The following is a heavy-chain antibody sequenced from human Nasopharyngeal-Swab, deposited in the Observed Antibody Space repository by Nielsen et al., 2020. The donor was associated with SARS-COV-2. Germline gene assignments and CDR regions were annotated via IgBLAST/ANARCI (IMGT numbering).Heavy chain of an antibody. Sequence: GGSLRLSCKGSGYSFTTYWIGWVRQMPGKGLEWMGIIYPSDSNTRYSPSFQGQVTISVDKYSSTAYLQWSSLKASDTAIYYCARPMRPMGHYYFGMDVWGQGTTVTVSS. D-gene: IGHD1-26*01. J-gene: IGHJ6*02. CDR2: IYPSDSNT. CDR1: GYSFTTYW. V-gene: IGHV5-51*01. CDR3: ARPMRPMGHYYFGMDV.